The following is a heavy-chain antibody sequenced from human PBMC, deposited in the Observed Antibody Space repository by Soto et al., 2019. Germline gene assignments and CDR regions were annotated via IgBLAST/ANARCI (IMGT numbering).Heavy chain of an antibody. V-gene: IGHV3-23*01. Sequence: GGSLRLSCAASGFTFTNYAMSWVRQAPGKGLEWVSAITNSGDNTYYADSVKGRVTISRDNSKNTVYLQMNSLRGEDTAVYYCAKDPDYGDYAEWGQGTLVTVSS. CDR1: GFTFTNYA. J-gene: IGHJ4*02. D-gene: IGHD4-17*01. CDR2: ITNSGDNT. CDR3: AKDPDYGDYAE.